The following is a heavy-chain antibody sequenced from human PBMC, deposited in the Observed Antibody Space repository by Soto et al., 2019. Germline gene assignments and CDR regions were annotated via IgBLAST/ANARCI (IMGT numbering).Heavy chain of an antibody. D-gene: IGHD2-2*01. CDR1: GFTFSTYA. Sequence: LRLSCAASGFTFSTYAMSWVRQAPGKGLEWVSAIISSGSDTYYADSVKGRFTISRDNSKNTLYLQMNSLRAEDTAVYYCAKLGSSSWSPHYYFDYWGQGTLVTVSS. J-gene: IGHJ4*02. V-gene: IGHV3-23*01. CDR3: AKLGSSSWSPHYYFDY. CDR2: IISSGSDT.